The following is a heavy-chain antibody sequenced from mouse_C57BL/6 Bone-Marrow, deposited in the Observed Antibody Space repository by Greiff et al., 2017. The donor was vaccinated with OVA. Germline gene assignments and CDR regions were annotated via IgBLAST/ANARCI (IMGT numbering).Heavy chain of an antibody. Sequence: QVHVKQPGAELVKPGASVKVSCKASGYTFTSYWMHWVKQRPGQGLEWIGRIHPSDSDTNYNQKFKGKATLTVDKSSSTAYMKLSSLTSEDSAVYYCAISDGSSYGFAYWGQGTLVTVSA. V-gene: IGHV1-74*01. CDR3: AISDGSSYGFAY. J-gene: IGHJ3*01. CDR2: IHPSDSDT. CDR1: GYTFTSYW. D-gene: IGHD1-1*01.